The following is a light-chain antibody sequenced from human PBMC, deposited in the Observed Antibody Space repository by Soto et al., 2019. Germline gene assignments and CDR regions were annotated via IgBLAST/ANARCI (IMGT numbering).Light chain of an antibody. CDR2: GAS. J-gene: IGKJ1*01. CDR1: QSVSST. Sequence: EIGMTQSPATLSVSPGERATLSCRASQSVSSTLAWYQQKPGQAPRLLIYGASTRATGIPARFSGSGSGTEFTLTISSLQSEDFAVYSCHQYNKWWTFGQGPKVDI. V-gene: IGKV3-15*01. CDR3: HQYNKWWT.